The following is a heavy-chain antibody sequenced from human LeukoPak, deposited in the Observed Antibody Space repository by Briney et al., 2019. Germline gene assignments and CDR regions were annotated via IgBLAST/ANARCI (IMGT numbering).Heavy chain of an antibody. Sequence: SETLSLTCAVSSGFISSGGYSWSWIRQPPGKGLEWVGYIHHGGTSCSSPSLKSQVTISVDRSNNQFSLSLSSMTAADTAVYYCTTYHDYGDNRVDYWGQGILVTVSS. CDR3: TTYHDYGDNRVDY. V-gene: IGHV4-30-2*01. D-gene: IGHD4-17*01. CDR2: IHHGGTS. CDR1: SGFISSGGYS. J-gene: IGHJ4*02.